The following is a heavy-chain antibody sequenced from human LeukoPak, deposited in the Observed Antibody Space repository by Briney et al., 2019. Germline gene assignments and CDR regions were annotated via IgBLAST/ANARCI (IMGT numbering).Heavy chain of an antibody. Sequence: GGCLRLSCAASGFTFSSYSMNWVRQAPGKGLEWVSYIMTSSPTIYYADSVKGRFTISRDNAKNSLYLQMNSLRVEDTAIYYCARDHRWGFDYWGQGTLVSVST. CDR1: GFTFSSYS. CDR2: IMTSSPTI. D-gene: IGHD4-23*01. CDR3: ARDHRWGFDY. V-gene: IGHV3-48*01. J-gene: IGHJ4*02.